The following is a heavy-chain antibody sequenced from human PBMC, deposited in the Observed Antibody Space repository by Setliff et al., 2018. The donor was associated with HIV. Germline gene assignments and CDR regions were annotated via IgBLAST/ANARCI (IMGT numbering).Heavy chain of an antibody. J-gene: IGHJ4*02. Sequence: KTSETLSLTCTVSGGSISSYYWNWVRQPPGKGLEWIGYIDTSGSTNYNPSLKSRVTISVDTSKSQFSLNLSSLTAADTAVYYCARGTGYIGYDYSFDYWGQGTLVTVSS. CDR2: IDTSGST. V-gene: IGHV4-4*09. CDR1: GGSISSYY. CDR3: ARGTGYIGYDYSFDY. D-gene: IGHD5-12*01.